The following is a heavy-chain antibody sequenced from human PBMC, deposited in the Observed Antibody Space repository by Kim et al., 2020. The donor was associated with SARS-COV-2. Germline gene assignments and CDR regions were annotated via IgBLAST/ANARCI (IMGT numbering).Heavy chain of an antibody. CDR3: AGCPITNGHLLDY. CDR1: GFSFRNYW. D-gene: IGHD1-1*01. J-gene: IGHJ4*02. V-gene: IGHV3-74*01. CDR2: INGDETEI. Sequence: GGSLRLSCAASGFSFRNYWMHWVRQAPGKGLVWVSRINGDETEINYADSVKGRFTISRDNAKNTLFLQMDSLRAEDTAVYYCAGCPITNGHLLDYWGKGTLGSVSS.